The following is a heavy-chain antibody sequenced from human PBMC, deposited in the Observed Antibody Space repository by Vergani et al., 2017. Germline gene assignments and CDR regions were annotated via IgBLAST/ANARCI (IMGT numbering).Heavy chain of an antibody. CDR2: TYYRSKWYN. CDR1: GDSVSSNSAA. J-gene: IGHJ3*02. D-gene: IGHD6-19*01. V-gene: IGHV6-1*01. Sequence: QVQLQQSGPGLVKPSQTLSLTCAISGDSVSSNSAAWNWIRQSPSRGLEWLGRTYYRSKWYNDYAVSVKSRITINPDTSKNQFSLQLNSATPEDTAVYYCAGADDWVWGSGWYPAAFDIWGQGTMVTVSS. CDR3: AGADDWVWGSGWYPAAFDI.